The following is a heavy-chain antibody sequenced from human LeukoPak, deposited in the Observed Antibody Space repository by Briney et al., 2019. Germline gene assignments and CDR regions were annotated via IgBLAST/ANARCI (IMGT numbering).Heavy chain of an antibody. V-gene: IGHV3-48*01. D-gene: IGHD2-2*01. CDR1: GFTFDTYG. CDR3: ARDDCSSTSCAKHSNWFDP. Sequence: HPGGSLRLSCGASGFTFDTYGMNWVRQAPGRGREWVSYISTSGSTIYYADSMKGRFTISRDNAKNSLYLQMNSLRAEDTAVYYCARDDCSSTSCAKHSNWFDPWGQGTLVTVSS. J-gene: IGHJ5*02. CDR2: ISTSGSTI.